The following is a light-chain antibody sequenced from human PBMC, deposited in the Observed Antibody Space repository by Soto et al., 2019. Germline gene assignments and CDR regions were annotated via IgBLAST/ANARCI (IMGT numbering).Light chain of an antibody. CDR3: QVWDSSSDLVV. Sequence: SYELTQPPSVSVAPGQTAIITCGGNNIGSKRVHWYQQKSGQAPVLVVYDDSDRPSGIPERISGSNSGNTATLSISRAEAGDEADFYCQVWDSSSDLVVFGGGTKVTVL. J-gene: IGLJ3*02. CDR2: DDS. V-gene: IGLV3-21*02. CDR1: NIGSKR.